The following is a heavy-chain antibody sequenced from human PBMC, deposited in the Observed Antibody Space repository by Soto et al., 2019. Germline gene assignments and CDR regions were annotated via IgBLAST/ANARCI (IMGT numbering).Heavy chain of an antibody. V-gene: IGHV3-23*01. CDR1: GFTISNYG. D-gene: IGHD3-9*01. CDR3: AKDVNYDMLAGYYYC. J-gene: IGHJ4*02. CDR2: IRGSDGST. Sequence: DVQLLESGGGLVQPGGSLRLSCAASGFTISNYGMTWVRQAPGKGLEWVSTIRGSDGSTYHADSVKGRFPISRDNSKNTLYLQMNSLRAEDTAVYYCAKDVNYDMLAGYYYCWGQGTLVTVSS.